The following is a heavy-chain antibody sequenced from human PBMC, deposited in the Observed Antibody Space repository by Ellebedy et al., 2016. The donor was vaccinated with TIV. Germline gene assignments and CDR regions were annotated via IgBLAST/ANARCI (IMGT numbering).Heavy chain of an antibody. J-gene: IGHJ4*02. V-gene: IGHV3-7*01. CDR2: IKQDGSEI. D-gene: IGHD1-26*01. CDR1: GFTFSNYW. CDR3: ARDKIVGATYFDY. Sequence: GESLKTSXAASGFTFSNYWMSWVRQAPGKGLEWVANIKQDGSEIYYVDSVKGRFTISRDNAKNSPYLQMNSLRAEDTAVYYCARDKIVGATYFDYWGQGTLVTVSS.